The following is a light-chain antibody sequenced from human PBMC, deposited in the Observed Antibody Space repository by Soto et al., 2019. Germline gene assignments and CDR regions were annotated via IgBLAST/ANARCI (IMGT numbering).Light chain of an antibody. CDR2: DAS. CDR1: PSVSTY. V-gene: IGKV3-11*01. Sequence: EIVLAQSPATLSLSPGERATLSCRASPSVSTYLTWYQQKPGQAPRLLIYDASNRATGIPARFSSSGSGTDFTLTISSLEPEDLAVYYCHQRYNWPLTFGGGTKVEIK. J-gene: IGKJ4*01. CDR3: HQRYNWPLT.